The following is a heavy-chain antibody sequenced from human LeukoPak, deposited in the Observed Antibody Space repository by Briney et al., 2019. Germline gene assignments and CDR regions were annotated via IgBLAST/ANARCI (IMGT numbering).Heavy chain of an antibody. CDR1: GYTFTSYD. CDR2: MNPNSGNT. Sequence: ASVKVSCKASGYTFTSYDINWVRQATGQGLEWMGWMNPNSGNTGHAQKFQGRVTMTRNTSISTAYMELSSLRSEDTAVYYCARGTAPVGATGFDPWGQGTLVTVSS. CDR3: ARGTAPVGATGFDP. J-gene: IGHJ5*02. V-gene: IGHV1-8*01. D-gene: IGHD1-26*01.